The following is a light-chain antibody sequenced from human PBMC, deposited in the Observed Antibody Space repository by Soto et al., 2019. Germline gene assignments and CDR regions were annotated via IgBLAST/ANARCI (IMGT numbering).Light chain of an antibody. Sequence: IQMTQSPSSLSASAGDRVTITCRATQGIRSDLTWYQQKPGKAPKLLIYDASKLQSGVPSRFSGSGFGADFTLTIKGLQYEDFGVYYCQQSYTLPYTFGQGTSLDIK. V-gene: IGKV1-39*01. CDR1: QGIRSD. CDR3: QQSYTLPYT. J-gene: IGKJ2*01. CDR2: DAS.